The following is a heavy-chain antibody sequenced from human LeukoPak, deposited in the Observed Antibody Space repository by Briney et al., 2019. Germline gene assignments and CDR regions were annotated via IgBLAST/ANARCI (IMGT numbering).Heavy chain of an antibody. CDR1: GYTFTSYD. CDR2: MNPNSGNT. V-gene: IGHV1-8*01. D-gene: IGHD1-1*01. J-gene: IGHJ4*02. Sequence: GASVKVSCKASGYTFTSYDINWVRQATGQGLEWMGWMNPNSGNTGYAQKFQGRVTMTRNTSISTAYMELSSLRSEDTAVYYCATGTTAGEGFNYWGQGTLVTVSS. CDR3: ATGTTAGEGFNY.